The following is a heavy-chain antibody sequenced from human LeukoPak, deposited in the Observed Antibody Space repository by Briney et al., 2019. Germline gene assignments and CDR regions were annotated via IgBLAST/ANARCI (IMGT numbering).Heavy chain of an antibody. CDR3: ARDRSGYVYYYYGMDV. J-gene: IGHJ6*02. CDR2: ISYDGSNK. D-gene: IGHD3-22*01. CDR1: GFTFSSYA. Sequence: GGSLRLSCAASGFTFSSYAMSWVRQAPGKGLEWVAVISYDGSNKYYADSVKGRFTISRDNSKNTLYLQMNSLRAEDTAVYYCARDRSGYVYYYYGMDVWGQGTTVTVSS. V-gene: IGHV3-30*04.